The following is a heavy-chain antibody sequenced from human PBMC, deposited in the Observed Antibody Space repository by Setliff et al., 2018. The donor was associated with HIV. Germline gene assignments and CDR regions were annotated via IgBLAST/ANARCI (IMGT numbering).Heavy chain of an antibody. J-gene: IGHJ3*02. CDR2: IISILDIT. D-gene: IGHD3-10*01. CDR1: GGTSSTRA. V-gene: IGHV1-69*10. Sequence: SVKVSCKASGGTSSTRAINWVRQAPGQGLEWMGQIISILDITSYAQKLQGRVSITADESTSTFYMELSDLTSADTAVYYCTGPRGDEAFDIWGQGTKVTVSS. CDR3: TGPRGDEAFDI.